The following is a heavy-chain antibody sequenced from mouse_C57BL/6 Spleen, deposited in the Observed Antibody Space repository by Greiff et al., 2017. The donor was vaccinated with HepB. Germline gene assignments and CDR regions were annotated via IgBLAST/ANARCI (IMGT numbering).Heavy chain of an antibody. V-gene: IGHV1-69*01. Sequence: QVQLKQPGAELVMPGASVKLSCKASGYTFTSYWMHWVKQRPGQGLEWIGEIDPSDSYTNYNQKFKGKSTLTVDKSSSTAYMQLSSLTSEDSAVYYCARTHYYGSSYVSMDYWGQGTSVTVSS. D-gene: IGHD1-1*01. J-gene: IGHJ4*01. CDR3: ARTHYYGSSYVSMDY. CDR2: IDPSDSYT. CDR1: GYTFTSYW.